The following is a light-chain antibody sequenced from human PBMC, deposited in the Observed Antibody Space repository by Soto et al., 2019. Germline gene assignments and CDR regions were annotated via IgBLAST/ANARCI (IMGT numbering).Light chain of an antibody. CDR3: CSDAGSSTYV. J-gene: IGLJ1*01. CDR1: SSDVGSYNL. V-gene: IGLV2-23*01. CDR2: EGS. Sequence: QSALTQPASVSGSPGQSITISCTGTSSDVGSYNLVPWYQQHPGKAPKLMIYEGSKRPSGVSNRFSCSKSGNTASLTISGLQAEDEADYYCCSDAGSSTYVFGTGTKLTVL.